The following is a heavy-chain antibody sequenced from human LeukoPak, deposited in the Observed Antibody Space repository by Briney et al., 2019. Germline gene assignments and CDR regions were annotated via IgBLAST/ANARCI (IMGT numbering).Heavy chain of an antibody. CDR1: GFSTHTYS. V-gene: IGHV3-48*01. Sequence: GGSLRLSCAASGFSTHTYSMGWVRQAPGKGLEWVPYIGSTSIYADSVKGRFTISRDNAKNTLYLQMNSLRAEDTAVYYCARDGPPAGAGDFDYWGQGTPVTVSS. CDR2: IGSTSI. D-gene: IGHD2-2*01. J-gene: IGHJ4*02. CDR3: ARDGPPAGAGDFDY.